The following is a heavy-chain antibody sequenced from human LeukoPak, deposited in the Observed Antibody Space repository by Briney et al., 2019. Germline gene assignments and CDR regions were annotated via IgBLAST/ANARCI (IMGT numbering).Heavy chain of an antibody. CDR2: IKQDGSVK. V-gene: IGHV3-7*01. D-gene: IGHD5/OR15-5a*01. J-gene: IGHJ4*02. CDR3: ARDPESSAFDL. CDR1: GFSLSTYW. Sequence: PGGSLRLSCAASGFSLSTYWMSWVRQTPEKGLEFVVNIKQDGSVKNYMDSLKGRSTISRDNARESLYLEINSLRADDTAVYYCARDPESSAFDLWGQGALVTVSS.